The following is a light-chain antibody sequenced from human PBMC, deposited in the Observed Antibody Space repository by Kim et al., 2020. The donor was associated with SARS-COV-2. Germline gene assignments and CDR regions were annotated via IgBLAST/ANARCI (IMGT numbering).Light chain of an antibody. CDR1: QSISSF. CDR2: DAS. V-gene: IGKV3-11*01. J-gene: IGKJ1*01. Sequence: EIVLTQSPATLSLSPGERATLSCRASQSISSFLGWYQQKPGQAPRLLIYDASNRATGIPARFSGSGSGTDFTLTISSLEPEDFAVYYCHQRSNWPQTFGQGTMVDIK. CDR3: HQRSNWPQT.